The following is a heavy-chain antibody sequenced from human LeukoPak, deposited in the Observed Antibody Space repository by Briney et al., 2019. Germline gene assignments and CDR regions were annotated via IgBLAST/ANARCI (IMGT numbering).Heavy chain of an antibody. V-gene: IGHV4-38-2*02. CDR1: EYSISSSYY. Sequence: SETLSLTCAVYEYSISSSYYWGWIRQPPGKGLEWIGSIYHSGSTDYNPSLKSRVTISVDTTKNQSSLKLRSVTAADTAVYYCARDQVYCGGGCYFDFWGQGTLVTVSS. J-gene: IGHJ4*02. CDR3: ARDQVYCGGGCYFDF. D-gene: IGHD2-21*02. CDR2: IYHSGST.